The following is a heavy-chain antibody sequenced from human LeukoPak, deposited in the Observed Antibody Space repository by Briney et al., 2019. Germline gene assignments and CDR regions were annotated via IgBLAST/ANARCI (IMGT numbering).Heavy chain of an antibody. J-gene: IGHJ5*02. CDR3: ARGLPFPSVETGWFDP. D-gene: IGHD6-19*01. CDR1: GYTFTSYD. Sequence: ASVKVSCKASGYTFTSYDINWVRQATGQGLEWMGWMNPNSGNTGYAQKFQGRVTITRNTSISTAYMELSSLRSEDTAVYYCARGLPFPSVETGWFDPWGQATLVTVSS. V-gene: IGHV1-8*03. CDR2: MNPNSGNT.